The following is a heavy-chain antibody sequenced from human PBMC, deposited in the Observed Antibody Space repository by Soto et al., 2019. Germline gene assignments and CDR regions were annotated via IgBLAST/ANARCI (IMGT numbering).Heavy chain of an antibody. CDR2: IRYDGSNK. J-gene: IGHJ4*02. V-gene: IGHV3-33*01. Sequence: QVQLVESGGGVVQPGRSLRLSCAASGFTFSSYGMHWVRQAPGKGLEWVAVIRYDGSNKYYADSVKGRFTISRDNSKNTLYLQMNSLRAEDTAVYYCARGYGKYYFDYWGQGTLVTVSS. D-gene: IGHD1-1*01. CDR3: ARGYGKYYFDY. CDR1: GFTFSSYG.